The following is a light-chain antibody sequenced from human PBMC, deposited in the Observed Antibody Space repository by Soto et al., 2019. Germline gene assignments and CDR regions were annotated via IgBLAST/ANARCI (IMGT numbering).Light chain of an antibody. J-gene: IGKJ5*01. V-gene: IGKV3-11*01. CDR3: QQRSDWPQIT. CDR1: QSVSRD. CDR2: DTS. Sequence: EVLLAQSPATLSLSPGETATLSCRASQSVSRDLAWYQQTPGQAPRLLIYDTSNRATGIPARFSGSGSGTDFTLTISSLEPEDFALYFCQQRSDWPQITFGQGTRLEIK.